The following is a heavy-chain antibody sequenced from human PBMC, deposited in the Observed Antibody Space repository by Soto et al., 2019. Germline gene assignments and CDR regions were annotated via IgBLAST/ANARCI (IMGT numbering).Heavy chain of an antibody. CDR3: LRSHRGY. V-gene: IGHV4-59*03. CDR2: ISYTGSA. Sequence: QVQPQESGPGLVKPSETLYLTCTVSGGYLRSYSWRRFRRPPGGRLGFIGCISYTGSADCSPSLKRRISMSVDTSKNQFSLKLNSVTAADTSVYYCLRSHRGYWGQGIQVTVSS. CDR1: GGYLRSYS. J-gene: IGHJ4*02.